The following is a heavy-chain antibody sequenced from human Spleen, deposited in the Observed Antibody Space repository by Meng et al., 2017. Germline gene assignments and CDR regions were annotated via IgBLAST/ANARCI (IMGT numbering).Heavy chain of an antibody. D-gene: IGHD4-17*01. CDR2: ISHSGST. CDR1: VGSFSGYS. CDR3: ARLWTVTSYSADWFDP. V-gene: IGHV4-34*01. Sequence: QVQVREPGPGLWNPSGTLSLTCVVYVGSFSGYSWSWIRQPPGKGLEWIGEISHSGSTNYSPSLKNRVTISLDTSKNQFSLKLRSVTAADTAVYYCARLWTVTSYSADWFDPWGQGTLVTVSS. J-gene: IGHJ5*02.